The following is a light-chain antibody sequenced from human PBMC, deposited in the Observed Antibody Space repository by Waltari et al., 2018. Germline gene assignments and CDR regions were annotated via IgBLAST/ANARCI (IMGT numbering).Light chain of an antibody. CDR1: SSTIGHYNP. J-gene: IGLJ3*02. CDR3: CSYAGTVTPVV. V-gene: IGLV2-23*02. CDR2: EVN. Sequence: QSALTQPASVSGSPGQSIPIPCIGTSSTIGHYNPVSWYQQHPGKAPKLIIYEVNKRPSGISNRFSGSKSGNTASLTISGLQAEDEADYFCCSYAGTVTPVVFGGGTKLTVL.